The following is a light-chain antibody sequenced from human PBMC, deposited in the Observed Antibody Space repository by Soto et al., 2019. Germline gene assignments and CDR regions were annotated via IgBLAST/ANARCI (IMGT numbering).Light chain of an antibody. CDR3: HQDFNLPWT. J-gene: IGKJ1*01. CDR2: GAS. CDR1: QTLSRSW. Sequence: EVVLTHSPGTLSLAPGERATLSCRATQTLSRSWLAWYQHKPGQAPRLLVSGASRRATGIPDRFSGGGAGTDFTLTISRLEPEDFAVYFCHQDFNLPWTFGQGTKVDIK. V-gene: IGKV3-20*01.